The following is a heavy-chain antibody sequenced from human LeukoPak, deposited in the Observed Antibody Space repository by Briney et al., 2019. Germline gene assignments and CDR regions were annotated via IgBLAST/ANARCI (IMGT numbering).Heavy chain of an antibody. CDR1: GGSISSYY. D-gene: IGHD6-19*01. J-gene: IGHJ4*02. CDR2: IYTSGST. Sequence: SETLSLTCTVSGGSISSYYWSWIRQPPGKGLEWIGYIYTSGSTNYNPSLKSRVTMSVDTSKNQFSLKLSSVTAADTAVYYCARSGPEVAGTGHFDYWGQGTLVTVSS. V-gene: IGHV4-4*09. CDR3: ARSGPEVAGTGHFDY.